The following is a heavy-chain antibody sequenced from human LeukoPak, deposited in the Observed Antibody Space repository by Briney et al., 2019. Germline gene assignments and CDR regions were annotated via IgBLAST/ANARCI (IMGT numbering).Heavy chain of an antibody. D-gene: IGHD3-10*01. J-gene: IGHJ6*03. CDR3: ASRRSGSFIKDAMDV. V-gene: IGHV1-69*06. CDR2: IIPIFGTA. CDR1: GGTFSSYA. Sequence: SVKVSCKASGGTFSSYAISWVRQAPGQGLEWMGGIIPIFGTANYAQKFQGRVTITADKSTSTAYMELSSLRSEDTAVYYCASRRSGSFIKDAMDVWGKGTTVTVSS.